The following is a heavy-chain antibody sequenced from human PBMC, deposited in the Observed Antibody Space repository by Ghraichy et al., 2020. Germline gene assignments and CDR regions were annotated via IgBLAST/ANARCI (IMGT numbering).Heavy chain of an antibody. CDR3: ARGLSGASGSYSFEN. D-gene: IGHD3-10*01. J-gene: IGHJ4*02. CDR2: ISSGSNYI. Sequence: GGSLRLSCEHGRSTVRTSNIWSGGHAPYAVLGWDTYISSGSNYIYYADSVKGRFTISRDNAKKSLYLQMNSLRAEDTAVYYCARGLSGASGSYSFENWGQGIQVTVSS. V-gene: IGHV3-21*01. CDR1: RSTVRTSN.